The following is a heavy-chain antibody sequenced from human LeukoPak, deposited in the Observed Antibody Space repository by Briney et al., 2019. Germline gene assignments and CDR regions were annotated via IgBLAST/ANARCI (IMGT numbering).Heavy chain of an antibody. J-gene: IGHJ4*02. Sequence: SETLSLTYTVSGGSISSSSYYWGWIRQPPGKGLEWIGSTYYSGSTYYNPSLKSRVTISVDTSKNQFSLKLSSVTAADTAVYYCARQKTSGYSYGWGDFDYWGQGTLVTVSS. CDR2: TYYSGST. CDR3: ARQKTSGYSYGWGDFDY. V-gene: IGHV4-39*01. D-gene: IGHD5-18*01. CDR1: GGSISSSSYY.